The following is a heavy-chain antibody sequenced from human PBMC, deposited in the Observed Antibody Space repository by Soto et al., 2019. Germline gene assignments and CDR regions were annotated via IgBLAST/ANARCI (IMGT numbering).Heavy chain of an antibody. D-gene: IGHD5-18*01. CDR3: ARKWGYSCGRVDY. Sequence: SETLSLTCTFSVVSISSGGYYWSWIRQHPGKGLEWIGYIYYSGSTYYNPSLKSRVTISVDTSKNQFSLKLSSVTAADTAVYYCARKWGYSCGRVDYWGQGTLVTVSS. CDR2: IYYSGST. J-gene: IGHJ4*02. V-gene: IGHV4-31*03. CDR1: VVSISSGGYY.